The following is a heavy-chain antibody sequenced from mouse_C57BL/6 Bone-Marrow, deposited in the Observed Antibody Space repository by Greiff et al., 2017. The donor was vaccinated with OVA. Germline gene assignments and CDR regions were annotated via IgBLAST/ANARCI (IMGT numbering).Heavy chain of an antibody. Sequence: EVQRVESGGGLVQSGRSLRLSCATSGFTFSDFYMEWVRQAPGKGLEWIAASRNKANDYTTEYSASVKGRFLVSRDTSQSILYLQMNALRAEDTAIYYCARDGGGKGYYAMDYWGQGTSVTVSS. CDR2: SRNKANDYTT. D-gene: IGHD1-3*01. CDR3: ARDGGGKGYYAMDY. CDR1: GFTFSDFY. V-gene: IGHV7-1*01. J-gene: IGHJ4*01.